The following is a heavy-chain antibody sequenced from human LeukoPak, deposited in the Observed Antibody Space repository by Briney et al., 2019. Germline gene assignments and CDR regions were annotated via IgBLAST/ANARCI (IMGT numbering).Heavy chain of an antibody. J-gene: IGHJ6*02. CDR1: GFTLSSYG. Sequence: GGSLRLSCAASGFTLSSYGMHWVRQAPGKGLEWVALISYDGSNKDYADSVKGRFTISRDNSKNALYLQMNSLRAEDTAVYYCARHGGSGSFKSYYYGMDVWGQGTTVTVSS. CDR3: ARHGGSGSFKSYYYGMDV. V-gene: IGHV3-30*03. CDR2: ISYDGSNK. D-gene: IGHD6-19*01.